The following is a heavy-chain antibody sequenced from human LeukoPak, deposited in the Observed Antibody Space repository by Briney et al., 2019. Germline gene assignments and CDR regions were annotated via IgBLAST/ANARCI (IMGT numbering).Heavy chain of an antibody. Sequence: GASVKVSCKASGYTFTGYYMHWVRQAPGQGLEWMGWINPNSGGTNYAQKFQGRVTMTRDTSISTAYMELSRLRSDDTAVYYCARDREYSSGPTHLRIVAFDIWGQGTMVTVSS. D-gene: IGHD6-19*01. V-gene: IGHV1-2*02. CDR2: INPNSGGT. CDR3: ARDREYSSGPTHLRIVAFDI. CDR1: GYTFTGYY. J-gene: IGHJ3*02.